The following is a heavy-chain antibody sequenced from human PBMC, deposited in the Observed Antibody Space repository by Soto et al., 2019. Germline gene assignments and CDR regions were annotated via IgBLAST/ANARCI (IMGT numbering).Heavy chain of an antibody. CDR3: ARDRRDGYNMGDYFDY. Sequence: QVQLVQSGAEVKKPGSSVKVSCKASGGTFSSYAISWVRQAPGQGLEWLGGIIPIFGTANYAQKFQGRVTITADESTSKAYMELSSLRSEDTAVYYCARDRRDGYNMGDYFDYWFQGTLVTVSS. CDR1: GGTFSSYA. V-gene: IGHV1-69*01. CDR2: IIPIFGTA. J-gene: IGHJ4*02. D-gene: IGHD5-12*01.